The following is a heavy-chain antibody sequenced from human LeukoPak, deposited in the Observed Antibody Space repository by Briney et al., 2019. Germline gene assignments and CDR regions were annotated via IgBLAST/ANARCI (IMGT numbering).Heavy chain of an antibody. J-gene: IGHJ4*02. CDR1: GFTFSSYE. D-gene: IGHD2-15*01. Sequence: GGSLRLSCAASGFTFSSYEMNWVRQAPGKGLEWVSYFSSSGNTVYYADSVKGRFTISRDNAKNSLYLQMNSLRAEDTALYYCARVGGCSGGRCYPFDYWGQGTLVTVSS. CDR2: FSSSGNTV. CDR3: ARVGGCSGGRCYPFDY. V-gene: IGHV3-48*03.